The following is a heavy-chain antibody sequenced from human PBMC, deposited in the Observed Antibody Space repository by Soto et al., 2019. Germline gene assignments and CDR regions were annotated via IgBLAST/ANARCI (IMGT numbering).Heavy chain of an antibody. V-gene: IGHV1-18*01. Sequence: QVQLVQSGAEVKKPGASVKVSCKASGYTFTSYGISWVRQAPGQGLEWMGWISAYNGNTNYAQKLQGRVTMTTDTSTSTAYMELRSLRSDDTAVYYCVRDKVVAGTSKDFDYWGQGTLVTVSS. CDR1: GYTFTSYG. D-gene: IGHD6-19*01. J-gene: IGHJ4*02. CDR3: VRDKVVAGTSKDFDY. CDR2: ISAYNGNT.